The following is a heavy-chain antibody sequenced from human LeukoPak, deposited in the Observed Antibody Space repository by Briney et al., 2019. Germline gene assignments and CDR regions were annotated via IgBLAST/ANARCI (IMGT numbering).Heavy chain of an antibody. CDR1: GFTFSSYA. V-gene: IGHV3-23*01. Sequence: GGSLRVSCAASGFTFSSYAMSWVRQAPGKGLEWVSAITGSGGSTYYADSVKGRFTISRDNSKNTLYLQMNSLRAEDTAVYYCARDGDWGRYDHWGQGTLVIVSS. D-gene: IGHD7-27*01. J-gene: IGHJ4*02. CDR3: ARDGDWGRYDH. CDR2: ITGSGGST.